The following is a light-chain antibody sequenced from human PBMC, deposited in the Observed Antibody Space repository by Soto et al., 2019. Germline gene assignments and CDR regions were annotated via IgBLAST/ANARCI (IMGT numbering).Light chain of an antibody. Sequence: EILLTQTPPILSLSHGERAILSCRASRIVSSDLAWYQQKPGQAPRLLIYGATGRATGIPDRFSGSGSGTDFTLTIGRLESEDFAVYYCQQYGSSPWTVGQGTKVDIK. J-gene: IGKJ1*01. CDR2: GAT. V-gene: IGKV3-20*01. CDR3: QQYGSSPWT. CDR1: RIVSSD.